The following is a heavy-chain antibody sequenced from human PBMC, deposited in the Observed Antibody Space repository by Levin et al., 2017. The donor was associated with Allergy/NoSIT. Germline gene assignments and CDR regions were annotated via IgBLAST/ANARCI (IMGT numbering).Heavy chain of an antibody. CDR2: MNPNSGNT. Sequence: ASVKVSCKASGCTFTTYDINWVRQAAGQGLEWLGWMNPNSGNTGYAQKFQGRVTITRTTAISTAYIALSSLSSDDTAVYYCARNWPNTGDFDFWGQRTLVTVSS. D-gene: IGHD7-27*01. CDR1: GCTFTTYD. CDR3: ARNWPNTGDFDF. J-gene: IGHJ4*02. V-gene: IGHV1-8*01.